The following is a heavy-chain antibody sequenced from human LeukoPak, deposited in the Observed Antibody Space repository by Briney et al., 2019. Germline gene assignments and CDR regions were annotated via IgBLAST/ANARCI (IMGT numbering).Heavy chain of an antibody. J-gene: IGHJ4*02. CDR1: GGSISSSSYY. CDR3: ARQTGSGLFILP. CDR2: IYYTGNT. V-gene: IGHV4-39*01. D-gene: IGHD3/OR15-3a*01. Sequence: TPSETLSLTCTVSGGSISSSSYYWGWIRQPPGMGLEWIGSIYYTGNTYYNASLKSQVSISIDTSKNQFSLKLTSVTAADTAVYYCARQTGSGLFILPGGQGTLVTVSS.